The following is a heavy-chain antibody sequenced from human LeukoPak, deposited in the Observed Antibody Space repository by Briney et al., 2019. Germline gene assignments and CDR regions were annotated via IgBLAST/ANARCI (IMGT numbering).Heavy chain of an antibody. Sequence: ASVKVSCKASGYTFTSYDINWVRQATGQGLEWMGWMNPNSGNTGYAQKFQGRVTITRNTSISTAYMELSSLRSEDTAVYYCARGVNYDFWSGLVARTGYDAFDIWGQGTMVTVSS. CDR3: ARGVNYDFWSGLVARTGYDAFDI. J-gene: IGHJ3*02. CDR2: MNPNSGNT. V-gene: IGHV1-8*03. CDR1: GYTFTSYD. D-gene: IGHD3-3*01.